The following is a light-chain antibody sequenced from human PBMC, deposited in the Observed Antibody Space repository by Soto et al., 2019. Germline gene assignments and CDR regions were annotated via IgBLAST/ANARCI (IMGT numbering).Light chain of an antibody. J-gene: IGKJ1*01. CDR1: QSISYW. V-gene: IGKV1-5*01. CDR3: RQYNSYPWT. CDR2: DGS. Sequence: DIQMTQAPSTLSASVGDRVTITCRASQSISYWLAWYQQKPGKAPKLLIYDGSTLESGVPSRFSGSGFGTEFTLTISSLQPEDFGTYYCRQYNSYPWTFAQGTKVDIK.